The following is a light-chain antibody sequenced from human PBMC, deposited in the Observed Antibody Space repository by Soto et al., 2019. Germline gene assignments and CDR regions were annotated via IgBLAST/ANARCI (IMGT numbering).Light chain of an antibody. CDR1: QYINTR. CDR3: HQRQSWPRT. Sequence: EIVLTQSQATLSSFPADRVTLSCRSSQYINTRLAWYQHRPGQAATLLIYQTAFRAAGIPARFSASGSGTDFTLSISDVQPEDFALYYCHQRQSWPRTFGQGTKVDIK. CDR2: QTA. V-gene: IGKV3-11*01. J-gene: IGKJ1*01.